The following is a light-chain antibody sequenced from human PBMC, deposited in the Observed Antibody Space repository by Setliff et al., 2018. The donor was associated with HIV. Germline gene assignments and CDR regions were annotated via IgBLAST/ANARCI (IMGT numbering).Light chain of an antibody. CDR2: DVS. J-gene: IGLJ1*01. CDR1: SSDVGGHNY. V-gene: IGLV2-14*03. CDR3: SSYTGSRNYV. Sequence: QSVLTQPASVSGSPGQSITISCTGTSSDVGGHNYVSWYQQHPGKAPKLMIYDVSDRPSGVSNRFSGSKSDNTASLTISGLQAEDEGDYYCSSYTGSRNYVFGTGTKVTVL.